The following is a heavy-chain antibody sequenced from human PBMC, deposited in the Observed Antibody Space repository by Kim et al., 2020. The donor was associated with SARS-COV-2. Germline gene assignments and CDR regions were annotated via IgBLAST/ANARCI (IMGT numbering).Heavy chain of an antibody. CDR2: IYHSGST. J-gene: IGHJ3*02. V-gene: IGHV4-4*02. CDR3: AREGVTDEASSAGAFDI. Sequence: SETLSLTCAVSGGSISSSNWWSWVRQPPGKGLEWIGEIYHSGSTNYNPSLKSRVTISVDKSKNQFSLKLSSVTAADTAVYYCAREGVTDEASSAGAFDIWGQGTMVTVSP. CDR1: GGSISSSNW. D-gene: IGHD6-19*01.